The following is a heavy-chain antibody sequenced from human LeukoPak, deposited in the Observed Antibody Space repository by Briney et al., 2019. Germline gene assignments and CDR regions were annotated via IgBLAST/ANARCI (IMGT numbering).Heavy chain of an antibody. V-gene: IGHV4-59*01. CDR1: AGAITGYY. CDR3: ARGYSTSWTYYFDY. CDR2: LHFGGST. D-gene: IGHD6-13*01. Sequence: SETLSLTCTVSAGAITGYYWGWLRQPPGKGLDWIGHLHFGGSTNYNPSLKSRVTISVDTSKNHFSLKLSSVTAAGTAVYYCARGYSTSWTYYFDYWGQGALVTVSS. J-gene: IGHJ4*02.